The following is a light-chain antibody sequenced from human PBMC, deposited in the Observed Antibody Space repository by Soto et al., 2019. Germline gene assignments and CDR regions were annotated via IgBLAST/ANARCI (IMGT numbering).Light chain of an antibody. Sequence: TQSPSTLSASVGDRATLSCRASQSVSSSYLAWYQQKPGQAPRLLIYGASSRATGIPDRSSGSGSGTDFTLTISRLEPEDFAVYYCQQYGSSPPGMYTFGQGTKLEIK. CDR1: QSVSSSY. J-gene: IGKJ2*01. CDR2: GAS. CDR3: QQYGSSPPGMYT. V-gene: IGKV3-20*01.